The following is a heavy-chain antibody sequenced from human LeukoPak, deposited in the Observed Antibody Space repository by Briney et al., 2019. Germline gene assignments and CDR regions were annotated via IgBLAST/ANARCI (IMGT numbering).Heavy chain of an antibody. D-gene: IGHD1-14*01. CDR3: ATDSDVRRFFH. Sequence: PSETLSLTCAVYAGSFSGYYWSWIRQPPGKGLEWIGEINHSGSTNYNPSLRSRVTISVDTSKNQFSLKVNSVTAADTAIYYCATDSDVRRFFHWGQGTLVTVSS. J-gene: IGHJ4*02. V-gene: IGHV4-34*01. CDR1: AGSFSGYY. CDR2: INHSGST.